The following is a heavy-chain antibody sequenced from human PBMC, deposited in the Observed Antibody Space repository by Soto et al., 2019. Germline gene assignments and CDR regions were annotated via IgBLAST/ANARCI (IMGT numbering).Heavy chain of an antibody. CDR3: AGYSSSWKRSWFDP. CDR2: IYSGGST. J-gene: IGHJ5*02. D-gene: IGHD6-13*01. CDR1: GFTVSSNY. Sequence: EVQLVETGGGLIQPGGSLRLSCAASGFTVSSNYMSWVRQAPGKGLEWVSVIYSGGSTYYADSVKGRFTISRDNSKNTLYLQMNSLRAEDTAVYYCAGYSSSWKRSWFDPWGQGTLVTVSS. V-gene: IGHV3-53*02.